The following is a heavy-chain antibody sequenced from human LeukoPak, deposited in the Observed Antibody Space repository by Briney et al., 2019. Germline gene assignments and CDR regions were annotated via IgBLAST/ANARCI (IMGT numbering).Heavy chain of an antibody. CDR2: ISSSSSYI. CDR1: GFTFSSYS. D-gene: IGHD1-26*01. J-gene: IGHJ6*03. V-gene: IGHV3-21*01. CDR3: ARDWGWELLPVTNVGYYYMDV. Sequence: GGSLRLSCAASGFTFSSYSMNWVRQAPGKGLEWVSSISSSSSYIYYADSVKGRFTISRDNAKNSLYLQMNSLRAEDTAVYYCARDWGWELLPVTNVGYYYMDVWGKGTTVTVSS.